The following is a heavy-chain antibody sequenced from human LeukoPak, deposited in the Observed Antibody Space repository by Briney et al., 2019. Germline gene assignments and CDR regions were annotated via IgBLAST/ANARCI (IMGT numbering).Heavy chain of an antibody. CDR3: AREIYDPMGYFDL. Sequence: ASVKVSCKASGYTFTGYYMHWVRQAPGQGLEWMGWINPNSGGTNYAQKFQGRVTMTRDTSISTAYMELSRLRSDDTAVYYCAREIYDPMGYFDLWGRGTLVTVSS. CDR2: INPNSGGT. V-gene: IGHV1-2*02. CDR1: GYTFTGYY. D-gene: IGHD2/OR15-2a*01. J-gene: IGHJ2*01.